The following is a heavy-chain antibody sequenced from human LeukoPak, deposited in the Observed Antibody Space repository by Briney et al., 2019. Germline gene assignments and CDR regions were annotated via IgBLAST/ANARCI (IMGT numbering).Heavy chain of an antibody. V-gene: IGHV1-24*01. CDR2: FDPEDGET. Sequence: SVKVSCKVSGYTLTELSTHWVRQAPGKGLEWMGGFDPEDGETIYAQKFQGRVTMTEDTSTDTAYMELSSLRSEDTAVYYCATGLRFLEWWAYYYMDVWGKGTTVTVSS. D-gene: IGHD3-3*01. CDR3: ATGLRFLEWWAYYYMDV. J-gene: IGHJ6*03. CDR1: GYTLTELS.